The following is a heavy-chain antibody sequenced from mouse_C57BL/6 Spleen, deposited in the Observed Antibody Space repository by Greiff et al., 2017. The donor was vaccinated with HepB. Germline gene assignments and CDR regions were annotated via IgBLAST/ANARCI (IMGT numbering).Heavy chain of an antibody. CDR1: GYTFTDYE. CDR2: IDPETGGT. V-gene: IGHV1-15*01. J-gene: IGHJ1*03. Sequence: QVQLQQSGAELVRPGASVTLSCKASGYTFTDYEMHWVKQIPVHGLEWIGAIDPETGGTAYNQKFKGKAILTADKSSSTAYMELRSLTSEDSAVYYCTRTTVAYWYFDVWGTGTTVTVSS. D-gene: IGHD1-1*01. CDR3: TRTTVAYWYFDV.